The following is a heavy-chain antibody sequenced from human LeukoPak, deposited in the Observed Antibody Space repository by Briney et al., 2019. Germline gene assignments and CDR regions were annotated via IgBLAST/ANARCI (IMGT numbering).Heavy chain of an antibody. CDR2: MNPNSGNR. D-gene: IGHD2-15*01. CDR3: ARCSVGGRKRNDF. CDR1: GYSFTSYG. Sequence: GASVKVSCKASGYSFTSYGIYWVRQATGQGLEWMGWMNPNSGNRGYALKFQGRVTMTMNTSITTAYMELSGLRSDDTAVYYCARCSVGGRKRNDFWGQGTLVTVSS. J-gene: IGHJ4*02. V-gene: IGHV1-8*01.